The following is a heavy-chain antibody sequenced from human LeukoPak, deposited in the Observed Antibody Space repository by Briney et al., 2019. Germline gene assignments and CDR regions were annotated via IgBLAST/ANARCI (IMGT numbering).Heavy chain of an antibody. V-gene: IGHV1-46*01. Sequence: ASVKVSCKASGYTFSSYYMHWVRQAPGQGLEWMGIINPSGGSPNYAQKFQGRVTMTRDTSTSTVHMELGSLRSEDTAVCYCARDSPDRIGPFDYWGQGALVTVSS. CDR1: GYTFSSYY. D-gene: IGHD2-15*01. CDR2: INPSGGSP. CDR3: ARDSPDRIGPFDY. J-gene: IGHJ4*02.